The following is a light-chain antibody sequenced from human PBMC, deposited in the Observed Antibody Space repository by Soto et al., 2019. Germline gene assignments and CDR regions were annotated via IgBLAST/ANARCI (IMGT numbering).Light chain of an antibody. J-gene: IGLJ2*01. CDR2: SNN. CDR1: SSNIGSNS. Sequence: QSVLTQPPSASGTPGQRVTISCSGSSSNIGSNSVNWYQQLPGTAPKLLIYSNNQRPSGVTDRFSGSKSVTSASLAISGLQTEDEADYYCAAWYDSLNGVVFGGGTKLTV. V-gene: IGLV1-44*01. CDR3: AAWYDSLNGVV.